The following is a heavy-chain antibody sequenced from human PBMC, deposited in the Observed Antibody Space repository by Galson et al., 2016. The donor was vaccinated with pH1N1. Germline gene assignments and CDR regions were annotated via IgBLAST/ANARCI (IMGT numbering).Heavy chain of an antibody. J-gene: IGHJ2*01. CDR1: GFTFDDYG. Sequence: SLRLSCAASGFTFDDYGMHWVRQAPGKGLEWVSGISWNSGSIGYADSVKGRFTISRDNAKNSLYLQMNSLRAEDTALYYCAKDMGYNWNYGQFDLWGRGTLVTVSS. D-gene: IGHD1-7*01. CDR3: AKDMGYNWNYGQFDL. V-gene: IGHV3-9*01. CDR2: ISWNSGSI.